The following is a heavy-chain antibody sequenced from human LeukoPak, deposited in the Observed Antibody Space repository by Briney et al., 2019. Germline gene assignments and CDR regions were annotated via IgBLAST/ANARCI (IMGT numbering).Heavy chain of an antibody. CDR1: GYTFTSYA. J-gene: IGHJ4*02. CDR2: INAGNGNT. V-gene: IGHV1-3*01. CDR3: ARDPRRTVYYFDY. Sequence: ASVKVSCKASGYTFTSYAMHWVRQAPGQRLEWMGWINAGNGNTKYSQKFQGRVIITRDTSASTAYMELSSLRSEDTAVYYCARDPRRTVYYFDYWGQGTLVTVSS.